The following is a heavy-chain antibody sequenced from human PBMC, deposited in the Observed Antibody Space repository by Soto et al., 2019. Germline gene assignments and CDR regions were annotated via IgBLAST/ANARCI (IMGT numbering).Heavy chain of an antibody. CDR1: GDSVGSDGYY. V-gene: IGHV4-31*02. CDR2: IYYSGST. J-gene: IGHJ3*02. Sequence: QVQVQESGPGLVKPSQTLSLTCTVSGDSVGSDGYYWTWIRQHPGKGLEWIGDIYYSGSTSYHPSLKRRVPISFDTSSNHVSLKLISVTAADAAGHYCGTRHDIFTSPDAFDTWGQGTMVSVSS. D-gene: IGHD3-9*01. CDR3: GTRHDIFTSPDAFDT.